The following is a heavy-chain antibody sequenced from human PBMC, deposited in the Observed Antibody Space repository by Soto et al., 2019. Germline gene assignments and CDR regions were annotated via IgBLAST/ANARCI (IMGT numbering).Heavy chain of an antibody. CDR1: GFAIRSNA. J-gene: IGHJ4*02. CDR2: ISFEGSYK. CDR3: VRAAGIAAAGSSQGVL. D-gene: IGHD6-13*01. V-gene: IGHV3-30*04. Sequence: QVQLVESGGGVVQPGRSLRLSCEASGFAIRSNAIHWVGQAPGKGLGWVAVISFEGSYKYYADSVKGRFTVSRDNSKNTVSLQMDSLTGEDSALYYCVRAAGIAAAGSSQGVLWGQGTLVTVSS.